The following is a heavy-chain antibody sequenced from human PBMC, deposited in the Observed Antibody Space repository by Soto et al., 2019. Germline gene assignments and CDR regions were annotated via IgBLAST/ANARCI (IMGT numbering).Heavy chain of an antibody. V-gene: IGHV1-69*13. CDR2: IIPIFGTA. Sequence: SVKVSCKASGGTFSSYAISWVRQAPGQGLEWMGGIIPIFGTANYAQKFQGRVTITADESTSTAYMELSSLRSEDTAVYYCASTGVSIYDFWSGPDGYYGMDVWGQGTTVTV. CDR3: ASTGVSIYDFWSGPDGYYGMDV. D-gene: IGHD3-3*01. CDR1: GGTFSSYA. J-gene: IGHJ6*02.